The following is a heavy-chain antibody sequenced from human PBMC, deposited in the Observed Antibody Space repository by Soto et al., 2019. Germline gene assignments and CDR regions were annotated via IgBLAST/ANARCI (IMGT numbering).Heavy chain of an antibody. V-gene: IGHV3-30*18. Sequence: GGSLRLTCAASGFTFSSYGMHWGRQAPRKGLDWVAVISYDGSNRYYADSVKGRFTISRDNSKNTLYLQMNSLRAEDTSVYYCANPGGADGERDFDYWGQGTLVTVSS. CDR1: GFTFSSYG. CDR2: ISYDGSNR. J-gene: IGHJ4*02. D-gene: IGHD3-16*01. CDR3: ANPGGADGERDFDY.